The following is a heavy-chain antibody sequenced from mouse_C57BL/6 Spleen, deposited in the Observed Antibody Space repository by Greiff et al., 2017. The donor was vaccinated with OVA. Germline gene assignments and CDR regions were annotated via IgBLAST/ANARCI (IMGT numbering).Heavy chain of an antibody. Sequence: DVKLVESGGDLVKPGGSLKLSCAASGFTFSSYGMSWVRQTPDKRLEWVATISSGGSYTYYPDSVKGRFTISRDNAKNTLYLQMSSLKSEDTAMYYCDSHLDYYGSSYVGYFDYWGQGTTLTVSS. CDR3: DSHLDYYGSSYVGYFDY. CDR2: ISSGGSYT. V-gene: IGHV5-6*02. D-gene: IGHD1-1*01. J-gene: IGHJ2*01. CDR1: GFTFSSYG.